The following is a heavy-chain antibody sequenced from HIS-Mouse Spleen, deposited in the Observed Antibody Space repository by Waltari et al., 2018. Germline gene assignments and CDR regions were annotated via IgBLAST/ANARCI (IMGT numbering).Heavy chain of an antibody. CDR1: GYSISSGYY. Sequence: QVQLQESGPGLVKPSETLSLTCTVSGYSISSGYYWGWIRQPPGKGLEWIGRIYRSGSTYYNPSLKSRVTISVDTSKNQFSLKLSSVTAADTAVYYCARVIAAAGTFQHWGQGTLVTVSS. J-gene: IGHJ1*01. D-gene: IGHD6-13*01. V-gene: IGHV4-38-2*02. CDR3: ARVIAAAGTFQH. CDR2: IYRSGST.